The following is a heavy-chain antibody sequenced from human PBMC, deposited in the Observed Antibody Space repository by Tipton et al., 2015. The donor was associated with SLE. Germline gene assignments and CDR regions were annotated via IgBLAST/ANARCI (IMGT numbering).Heavy chain of an antibody. Sequence: SLRLSCAASGSTFSTYSMNWVRQAPGKGLEWVAVISYDGSNKYYADSVKGRFTISRDNSKNTLYLQMNSLRAEDTAVYYCARELELGRNIPYYMDVWGKGTTVTVSS. CDR3: ARELELGRNIPYYMDV. CDR1: GSTFSTYS. J-gene: IGHJ6*03. CDR2: ISYDGSNK. D-gene: IGHD1-7*01. V-gene: IGHV3-30*03.